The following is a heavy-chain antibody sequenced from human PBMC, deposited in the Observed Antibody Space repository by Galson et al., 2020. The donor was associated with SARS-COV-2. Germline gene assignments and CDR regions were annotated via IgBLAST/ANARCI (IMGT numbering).Heavy chain of an antibody. D-gene: IGHD3-10*01. J-gene: IGHJ4*02. CDR1: GFTFDSYD. CDR2: IDIAGDT. CDR3: ARARPYYYGSGSFSYFDY. Sequence: GESLKISCVTSGFTFDSYDMHWVRQATGKGLEWVSVIDIAGDTYYPDSVKGRFIISRESAKNSLYLQMNSLRAGDTAVYYCARARPYYYGSGSFSYFDYWGQGTLVTVSS. V-gene: IGHV3-13*01.